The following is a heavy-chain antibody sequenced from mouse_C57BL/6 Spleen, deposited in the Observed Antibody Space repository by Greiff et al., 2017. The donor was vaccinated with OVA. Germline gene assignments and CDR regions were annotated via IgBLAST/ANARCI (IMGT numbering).Heavy chain of an antibody. V-gene: IGHV1-63*01. D-gene: IGHD1-2*01. J-gene: IGHJ4*01. CDR2: IYPGGGYT. CDR1: GYTFTNYW. Sequence: VQLQQSGAELVRPGTSVKMSCKASGYTFTNYWIGWAKQRPGHGLEWIGDIYPGGGYTNYNEKFKGKATLTADKSSSTAYMQFSSLTSEDSAIYYCARHSDCYGDYAMDYWGQGTSVTVSS. CDR3: ARHSDCYGDYAMDY.